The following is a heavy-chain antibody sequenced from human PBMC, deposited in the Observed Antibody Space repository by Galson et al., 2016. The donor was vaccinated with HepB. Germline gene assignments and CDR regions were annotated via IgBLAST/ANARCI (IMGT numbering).Heavy chain of an antibody. J-gene: IGHJ2*01. CDR3: ARDSGEGYFDL. D-gene: IGHD7-27*01. V-gene: IGHV3-74*01. CDR1: GFAFSNYW. Sequence: SLRLSCAASGFAFSNYWMHWVRQVPGKGLVWVSRINGAGSSTNYADSVKGRFTISRDNAKNTLYLQMNSLRAEDTAVYYCARDSGEGYFDLWGRGTLVTVSS. CDR2: INGAGSST.